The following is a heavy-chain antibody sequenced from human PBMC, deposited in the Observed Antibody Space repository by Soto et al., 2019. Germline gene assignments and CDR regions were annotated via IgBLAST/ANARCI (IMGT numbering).Heavy chain of an antibody. Sequence: AGVGVPGTASGVILVSFAINWVPLAPRQGLEWMGWISAYNGNTNYAQKLQGRFTMTTDTSTSTAYTELRSLRSDDTAVYYCARNGIWGYRNCFDPWGQGTLVTVSS. J-gene: IGHJ5*02. CDR2: ISAYNGNT. CDR3: ARNGIWGYRNCFDP. V-gene: IGHV1-18*01. D-gene: IGHD5-18*01. CDR1: GVILVSFA.